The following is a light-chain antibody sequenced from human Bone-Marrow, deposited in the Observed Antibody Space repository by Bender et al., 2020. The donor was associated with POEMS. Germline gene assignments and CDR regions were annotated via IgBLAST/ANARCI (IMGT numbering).Light chain of an antibody. J-gene: IGLJ2*01. V-gene: IGLV3-1*01. CDR1: KLGSRY. Sequence: SYVLTQPPSVSVSPGQTASIPCSGDKLGSRYAFWYQQKPGQSPVLVIYQDNTRPSGIHERFSGSNSGNTATLTISGTQAMDEADYYCQAWNSSTVVFGGGTKLTVL. CDR3: QAWNSSTVV. CDR2: QDN.